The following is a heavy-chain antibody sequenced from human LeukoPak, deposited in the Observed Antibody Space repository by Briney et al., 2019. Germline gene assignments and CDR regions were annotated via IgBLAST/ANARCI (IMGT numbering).Heavy chain of an antibody. Sequence: SETLSLTCTVSGGSLSGHYWNWIRQPPGQGLEWVAYVYYSGTTNSNPSLKSRVTISADTSKNQFSLKLSSVTAADTAVYYCARDSGWYNWFDPWGQGTLVTVSS. V-gene: IGHV4-59*11. CDR2: VYYSGTT. CDR3: ARDSGWYNWFDP. J-gene: IGHJ5*02. D-gene: IGHD6-19*01. CDR1: GGSLSGHY.